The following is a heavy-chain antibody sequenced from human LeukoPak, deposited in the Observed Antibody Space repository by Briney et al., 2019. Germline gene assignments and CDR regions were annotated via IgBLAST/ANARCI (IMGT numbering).Heavy chain of an antibody. CDR1: GFTFSSYS. CDR3: ARVKTDYYDSNYGMDV. Sequence: GGSLRLSCAASGFTFSSYSMNRVRQAPGKGLEWVSYISSSSSTIYYADSVKGRFTISRDNAKNSLYLQMNSLRAEDTAVYYCARVKTDYYDSNYGMDVWGQGTTVTVSS. V-gene: IGHV3-48*04. J-gene: IGHJ6*02. CDR2: ISSSSSTI. D-gene: IGHD3-22*01.